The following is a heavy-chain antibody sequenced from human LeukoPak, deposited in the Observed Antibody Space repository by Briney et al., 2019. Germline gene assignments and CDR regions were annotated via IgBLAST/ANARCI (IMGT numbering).Heavy chain of an antibody. Sequence: GGSLRLSCAASGFTFSSYAMSWVRQAPGKGLEWVSAISGSGGSTYYADSVKGRFTISRDNSKNTQYLQMNSLRAEDTAVYYCMGGATTTRTGFDYWGQGTLVTVSS. D-gene: IGHD1-26*01. CDR1: GFTFSSYA. CDR3: MGGATTTRTGFDY. CDR2: ISGSGGST. V-gene: IGHV3-23*01. J-gene: IGHJ4*02.